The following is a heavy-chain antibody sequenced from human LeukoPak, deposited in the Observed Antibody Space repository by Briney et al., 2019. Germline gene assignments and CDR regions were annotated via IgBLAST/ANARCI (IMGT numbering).Heavy chain of an antibody. CDR1: GFTFSSYE. CDR3: ASLILWFGELGYMDV. Sequence: GGSLRLSCAASGFTFSSYEMNWVRQAPGKGLEWVSYISSSSSTIYYADSVKGRFTISRDNAKNSLYLQMNSLRAEDTAVYYCASLILWFGELGYMDVWGKGTTVIVSS. J-gene: IGHJ6*03. D-gene: IGHD3-10*01. V-gene: IGHV3-48*01. CDR2: ISSSSSTI.